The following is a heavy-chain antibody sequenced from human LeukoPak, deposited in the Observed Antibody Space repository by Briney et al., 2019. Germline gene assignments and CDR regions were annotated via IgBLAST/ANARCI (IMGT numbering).Heavy chain of an antibody. CDR1: GGTFSSYA. V-gene: IGHV1-69*05. D-gene: IGHD6-13*01. CDR2: IIPIFGTA. CDR3: ARGAGSSWYMDYFDY. Sequence: SVKVSCKASGGTFSSYAISRVRQAPGQGLEWMGRIIPIFGTANYARKFQGRVTITTDESTSTAYMELSSLRSEDTAVYYCARGAGSSWYMDYFDYWGQGTLVTVSS. J-gene: IGHJ4*02.